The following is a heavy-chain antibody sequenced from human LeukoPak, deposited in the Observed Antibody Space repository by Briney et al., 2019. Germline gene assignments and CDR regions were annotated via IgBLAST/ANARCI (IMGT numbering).Heavy chain of an antibody. Sequence: PGGSLRLSCAASGFTFSSYEMNWARQAPGKGLEWVSYISSSGSTIYYADSVKGRFTISRDNAKNSLYLQMNSLRAEDTAVYYCARFELRYFDWLFPGAFDIWGQGTMVTVSS. V-gene: IGHV3-48*03. CDR2: ISSSGSTI. J-gene: IGHJ3*02. D-gene: IGHD3-9*01. CDR3: ARFELRYFDWLFPGAFDI. CDR1: GFTFSSYE.